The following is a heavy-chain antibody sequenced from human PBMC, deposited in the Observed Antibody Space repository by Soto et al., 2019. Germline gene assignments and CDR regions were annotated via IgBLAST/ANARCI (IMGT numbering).Heavy chain of an antibody. CDR2: IIPILGIA. J-gene: IGHJ4*02. V-gene: IGHV1-69*04. CDR1: GGTFSSYT. CDR3: ARDLSRGWSVLNY. Sequence: ASVKVSCKASGGTFSSYTISWVRQAPGQGLEWMGRIIPILGIANYAQKFQGRVTITADKSTSTAYMELSSLRSEDTAVYYCARDLSRGWSVLNYGGQGTLVTVPS. D-gene: IGHD6-19*01.